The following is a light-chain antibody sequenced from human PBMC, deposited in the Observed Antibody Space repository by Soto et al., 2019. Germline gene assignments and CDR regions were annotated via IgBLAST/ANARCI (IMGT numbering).Light chain of an antibody. CDR1: SGHSNYA. CDR3: QTWGSGIVV. CDR2: LNSDGSH. J-gene: IGLJ2*01. V-gene: IGLV4-69*02. Sequence: QPVLTQSPSASASLGPSVKLTCTLSSGHSNYAIAWHQQQSEKGPRYLMKLNSDGSHSKGDGIPDRFSGSSSGAERYLTISSLQSEDEADYYCQTWGSGIVVFGGGTKLTVL.